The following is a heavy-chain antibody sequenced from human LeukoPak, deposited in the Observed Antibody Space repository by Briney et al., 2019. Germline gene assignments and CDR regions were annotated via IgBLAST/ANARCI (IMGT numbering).Heavy chain of an antibody. D-gene: IGHD1-26*01. Sequence: GGSLRLSCAASGFTFSSYWMHWVRRAPGKGLVWVSRVDRDGSGTSYADSVKGRFTISRDNAKNTLYLQMNSLSAEDTGLYYCVRDPRGDGSSTFGYWGQGTLVTVSS. CDR2: VDRDGSGT. V-gene: IGHV3-74*01. CDR3: VRDPRGDGSSTFGY. J-gene: IGHJ4*02. CDR1: GFTFSSYW.